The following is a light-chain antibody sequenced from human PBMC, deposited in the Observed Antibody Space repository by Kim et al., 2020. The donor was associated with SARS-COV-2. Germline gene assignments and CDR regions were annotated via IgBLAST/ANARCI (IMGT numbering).Light chain of an antibody. CDR3: QQSYSTSWT. Sequence: DIQMTQSPSSLSASVGDRVTITCRASQNINNYLNWFQQKPGKAPRLLISDASNLRSGVPSRFSGSGSGTDFSLTISSLQPADFATYYCQQSYSTSWTFCQGTKVDIK. CDR1: QNINNY. V-gene: IGKV1-39*01. CDR2: DAS. J-gene: IGKJ1*01.